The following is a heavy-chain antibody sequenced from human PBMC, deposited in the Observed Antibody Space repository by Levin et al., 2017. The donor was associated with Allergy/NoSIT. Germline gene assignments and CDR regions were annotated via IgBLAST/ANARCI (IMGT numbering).Heavy chain of an antibody. Sequence: GESLKISCAASGFTVSSNYMSWVRQAPGKGLEWVSVIYSGGSTYYADSVKGRFTISRDNSKNTLYLQMNSLRAEDTAVYYCIVGDQGPFDYWGQGTLVTVSS. J-gene: IGHJ4*02. CDR3: IVGDQGPFDY. V-gene: IGHV3-66*01. CDR2: IYSGGST. D-gene: IGHD2-15*01. CDR1: GFTVSSNY.